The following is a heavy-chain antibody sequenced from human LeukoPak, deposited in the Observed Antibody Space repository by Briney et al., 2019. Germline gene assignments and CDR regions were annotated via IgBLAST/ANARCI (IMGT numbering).Heavy chain of an antibody. V-gene: IGHV4-61*02. D-gene: IGHD1-14*01. CDR3: ATQNPALGRRNAFDI. CDR1: GGSISSGTYY. J-gene: IGHJ3*02. Sequence: SETLSLTCSVSGGSISSGTYYWNWIRQPAGKGLEWIGRIYTNGNTYYNPSLKSRVTISVDTSKNHFSLSLSSVTAADTAVYYCATQNPALGRRNAFDIWGQGTMVTVSS. CDR2: IYTNGNT.